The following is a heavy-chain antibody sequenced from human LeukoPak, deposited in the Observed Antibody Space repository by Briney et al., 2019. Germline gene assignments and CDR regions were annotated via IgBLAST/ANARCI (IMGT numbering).Heavy chain of an antibody. CDR2: ISYDGSNK. CDR3: ARDENDSSGYYHD. Sequence: GRSLRLSCAASGFTFSSYAMHWVRQAPGKGLEWVAVISYDGSNKYYADSVKGRFTISRDNSKNTLYLQMNSLRAEDTAMYYCARDENDSSGYYHDWGQGTLVTVSS. J-gene: IGHJ4*02. D-gene: IGHD3-22*01. V-gene: IGHV3-30*04. CDR1: GFTFSSYA.